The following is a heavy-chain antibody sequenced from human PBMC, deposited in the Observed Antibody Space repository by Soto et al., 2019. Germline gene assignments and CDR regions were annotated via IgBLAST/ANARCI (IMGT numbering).Heavy chain of an antibody. CDR1: GFTFSSYA. CDR2: ISGSGGST. V-gene: IGHV3-23*01. J-gene: IGHJ4*02. CDR3: AKVKEGYGDALYYFDY. Sequence: PGGSLRLSCAASGFTFSSYAMSWVRQAPGKGLEWVSAISGSGGSTYYADSVKGRFTISRDNSKNTLYLQMNSLRAEDTAVYYCAKVKEGYGDALYYFDYWGQGTLVTVSS. D-gene: IGHD4-17*01.